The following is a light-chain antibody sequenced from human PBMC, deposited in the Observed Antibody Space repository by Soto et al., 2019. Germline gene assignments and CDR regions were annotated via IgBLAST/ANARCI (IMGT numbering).Light chain of an antibody. Sequence: EIVMTQSPATQSVSPGERDTLSCRASQSVSSNLAWYQQKPGQAHRLLIYGASTRATGIPARFSGSGSGTEFTLTISSLQSEEFAVYYCKKYNNWPRTFGQGSKVAIK. J-gene: IGKJ1*01. CDR1: QSVSSN. V-gene: IGKV3-15*01. CDR3: KKYNNWPRT. CDR2: GAS.